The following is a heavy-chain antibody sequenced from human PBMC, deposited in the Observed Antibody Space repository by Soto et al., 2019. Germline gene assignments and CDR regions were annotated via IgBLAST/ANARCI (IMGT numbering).Heavy chain of an antibody. CDR3: AKPTPCSGGSCYSVFDY. Sequence: LRLSCAASGFTFSSYGMHWVRQAPGKGLEWVAVISYDGSNKYYADSVKGRFTISRDNSKNTLYLQMNSLRAEDTAVYYCAKPTPCSGGSCYSVFDYWGPGTLVTVSS. V-gene: IGHV3-30*18. J-gene: IGHJ4*02. CDR1: GFTFSSYG. CDR2: ISYDGSNK. D-gene: IGHD2-15*01.